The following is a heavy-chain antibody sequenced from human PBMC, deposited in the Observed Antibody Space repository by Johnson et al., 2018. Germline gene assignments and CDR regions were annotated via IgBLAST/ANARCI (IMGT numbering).Heavy chain of an antibody. D-gene: IGHD2-8*01. J-gene: IGHJ3*02. Sequence: VQLVESGGGLVQPGGSLRLSCAASGFTFSSSWMSWVRTAQGKGLEWVANIKQVGREKYYVDSVKGGFLISIDNAKNSLYLQMTSLGAEDTAVYYGARIYCTNGVCYTPLDAFDIWGQGTMVTVSS. V-gene: IGHV3-7*01. CDR2: IKQVGREK. CDR1: GFTFSSSW. CDR3: ARIYCTNGVCYTPLDAFDI.